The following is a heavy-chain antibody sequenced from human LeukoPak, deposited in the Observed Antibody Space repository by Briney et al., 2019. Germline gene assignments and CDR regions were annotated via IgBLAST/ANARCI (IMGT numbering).Heavy chain of an antibody. D-gene: IGHD2-2*01. J-gene: IGHJ4*02. Sequence: GGSLRLSCAASGFTVSSNYMSWVRQAPGKGLEWVSVIYSGGSTYYADSVKGRFTISRDNSKNTLYLQMSSLRAEDTAVYYCARDRWDPPIVVVDWGQGTLVTVSS. V-gene: IGHV3-53*01. CDR3: ARDRWDPPIVVVD. CDR2: IYSGGST. CDR1: GFTVSSNY.